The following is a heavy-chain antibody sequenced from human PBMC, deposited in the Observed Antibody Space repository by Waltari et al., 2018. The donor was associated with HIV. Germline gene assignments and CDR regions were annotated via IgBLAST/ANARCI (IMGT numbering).Heavy chain of an antibody. Sequence: QVQLVQSGAEVKKPGSSVKVSCKASGGTFSSYVISWVRQAPGQGLEWMGGIIPIYGTANYAQKLQGRVTITADESTSTAYMELTSLRSEDTAVYYCARGVVPATTDVWGQGTTVTVSS. V-gene: IGHV1-69*01. J-gene: IGHJ6*02. CDR2: IIPIYGTA. CDR3: ARGVVPATTDV. CDR1: GGTFSSYV. D-gene: IGHD2-2*01.